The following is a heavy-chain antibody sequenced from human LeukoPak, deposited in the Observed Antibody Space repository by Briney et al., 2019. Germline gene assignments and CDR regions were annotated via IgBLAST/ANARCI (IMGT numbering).Heavy chain of an antibody. CDR2: IYTSGST. D-gene: IGHD3-3*01. V-gene: IGHV4-61*02. Sequence: SETLSLTCTVSGGSISSSSYYWSWIRQPAGKGLEWIGRIYTSGSTNYNPSLKSRVTISVDTSKNQFSLKLSSVTAADTAVYYCARVGFWSGYYTFDYWGQGTLVTVSS. CDR1: GGSISSSSYY. J-gene: IGHJ4*02. CDR3: ARVGFWSGYYTFDY.